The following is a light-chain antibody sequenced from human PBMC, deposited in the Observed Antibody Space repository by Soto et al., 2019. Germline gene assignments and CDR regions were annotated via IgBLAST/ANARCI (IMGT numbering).Light chain of an antibody. Sequence: QSALTQPPSASGSPGQSVTISCTGTSSDVGGYNYVSWYQQHPGKAPKLMIYDVSKRPSGVPGRFSGSKSGNTASLTVSGLQAEDEADYYCSSYAGSHNLNWVFGGGTKLTVL. CDR2: DVS. J-gene: IGLJ3*02. CDR1: SSDVGGYNY. CDR3: SSYAGSHNLNWV. V-gene: IGLV2-8*01.